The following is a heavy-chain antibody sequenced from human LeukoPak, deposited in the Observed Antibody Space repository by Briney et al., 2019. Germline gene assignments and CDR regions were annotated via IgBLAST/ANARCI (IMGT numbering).Heavy chain of an antibody. D-gene: IGHD3-9*01. Sequence: PSETLSLTCTVSGYSISSGYYWGWIRQPPGKGLEWIGSIYHSGSTYYNPSLKSRVTISVDTSKNQFSLKLSSVTAADTAVYYCARRPPYYDILPGYYRNDAFDIWGQGTMVTVSS. CDR3: ARRPPYYDILPGYYRNDAFDI. CDR2: IYHSGST. J-gene: IGHJ3*02. CDR1: GYSISSGYY. V-gene: IGHV4-38-2*02.